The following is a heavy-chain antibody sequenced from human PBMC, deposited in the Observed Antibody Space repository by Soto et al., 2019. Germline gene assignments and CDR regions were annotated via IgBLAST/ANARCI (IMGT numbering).Heavy chain of an antibody. CDR1: GFTFSSYS. Sequence: GSLRLSCAASGFTFSSYSMHWVRQAPGKGLEWVAVISYDGSNKYYADSVKGRFTISRDNSKNTLYLQMNSLRAEDTAVYYCASNSSERSWYYFDYWGQGTLVTVSS. CDR3: ASNSSERSWYYFDY. V-gene: IGHV3-30-3*01. J-gene: IGHJ4*02. CDR2: ISYDGSNK. D-gene: IGHD6-25*01.